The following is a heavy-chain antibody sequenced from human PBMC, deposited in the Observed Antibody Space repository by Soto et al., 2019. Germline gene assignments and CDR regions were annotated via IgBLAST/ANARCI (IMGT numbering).Heavy chain of an antibody. CDR3: VRALRHTAMVYPWFDP. D-gene: IGHD5-18*01. J-gene: IGHJ5*02. CDR2: IYESGYT. V-gene: IGHV4-31*03. Sequence: SETLSLTCTVSGASVSSGAYYWGWVRQRPGRGLEWIGYIYESGYTYYNTSLKSRLTIPLDRSNNQFSLGLTSVTAADTAVYYCVRALRHTAMVYPWFDPWGQGTLVTVSS. CDR1: GASVSSGAYY.